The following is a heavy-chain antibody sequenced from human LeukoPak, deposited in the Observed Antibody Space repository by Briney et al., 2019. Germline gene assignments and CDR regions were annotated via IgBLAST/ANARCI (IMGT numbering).Heavy chain of an antibody. J-gene: IGHJ4*02. Sequence: PGGSLRLSCAASGFTFSSYSMNWVRQAPGKGLEWVSYISSSSSTIYYADFVKGRFTISRDNSKNTVYLQMDSLRVEDTALYYCAKDRPVFDSWGQGTLVTVSS. CDR1: GFTFSSYS. CDR2: ISSSSSTI. V-gene: IGHV3-48*04. CDR3: AKDRPVFDS.